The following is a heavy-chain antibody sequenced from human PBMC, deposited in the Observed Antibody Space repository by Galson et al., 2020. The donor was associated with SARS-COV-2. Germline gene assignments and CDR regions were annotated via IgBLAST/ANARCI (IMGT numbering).Heavy chain of an antibody. CDR1: GLTGNSFSDYS. Sequence: AGGSLRLSCVGTGLTGNSFSDYSMSWVRQAPGKGLEWVSGVTGGSASSIAYYVDSVKGRFTISRDNFKNTLYLQMDSLRDEDTAMYYCAQGGGYSGLDEPLDYWGQGALVVVSS. D-gene: IGHD3-16*01. J-gene: IGHJ4*02. CDR3: AQGGGYSGLDEPLDY. V-gene: IGHV3-23*02. CDR2: VTGGSASSIA.